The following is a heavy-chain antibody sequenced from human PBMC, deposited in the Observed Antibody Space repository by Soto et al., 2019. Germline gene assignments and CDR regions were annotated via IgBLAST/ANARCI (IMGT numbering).Heavy chain of an antibody. D-gene: IGHD5-18*01. CDR1: GGSISSGDYY. V-gene: IGHV4-30-4*01. CDR2: IYYSGST. Sequence: QVQLQESGPGLVKPSQSLSLTCTVSGGSISSGDYYWSWIRQPPGKGLEWIGYIYYSGSTSYNPYLKSRVTISVDPSKNQFSLKLSSVTAADTAVYYCARGYSYGPSYYYGMDVWGQGTTVTVSS. CDR3: ARGYSYGPSYYYGMDV. J-gene: IGHJ6*02.